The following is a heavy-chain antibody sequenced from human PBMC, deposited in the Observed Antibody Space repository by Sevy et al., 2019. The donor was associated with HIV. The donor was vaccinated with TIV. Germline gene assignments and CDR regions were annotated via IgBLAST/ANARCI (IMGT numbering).Heavy chain of an antibody. CDR2: IGAYNGNR. J-gene: IGHJ5*02. D-gene: IGHD3-10*01. CDR1: GYTFSSYV. CDR3: ARLSKARGKSNWFDP. Sequence: ASVKVSCKASGYTFSSYVISWVRQAPGEGLEWMGGIGAYNGNRKYAQNLQDRVTMTTDTSTSTAYMELRSLRSDDTAVYFCARLSKARGKSNWFDPWGQGTLVTVSS. V-gene: IGHV1-18*01.